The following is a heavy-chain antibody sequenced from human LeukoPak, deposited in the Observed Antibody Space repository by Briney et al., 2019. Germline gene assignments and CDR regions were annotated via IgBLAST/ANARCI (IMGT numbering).Heavy chain of an antibody. CDR2: LSGSGGTT. D-gene: IGHD1-1*01. CDR1: GFTFSSYF. J-gene: IGHJ4*02. CDR3: ARDTRSTGTLDY. V-gene: IGHV3-23*01. Sequence: GGSLRLFCAASGFTFSSYFMGWLRQAPGKGREWVSSLSGSGGTTYYADSVRGRFTISRDNSKNTLYLQMNSLRGDDTAVYYCARDTRSTGTLDYGGQGTLVTVSS.